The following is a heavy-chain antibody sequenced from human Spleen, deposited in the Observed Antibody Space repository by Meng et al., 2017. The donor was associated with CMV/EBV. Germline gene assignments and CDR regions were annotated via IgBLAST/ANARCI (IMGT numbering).Heavy chain of an antibody. V-gene: IGHV3-9*03. CDR3: AKERSSGRYGGYFDN. CDR2: ISWNSGSI. CDR1: GFTFDDYA. D-gene: IGHD6-19*01. Sequence: SLKISCAASGFTFDDYAMHWVRQVPGKGLEWVSGISWNSGSIGYADSVKGRFTISRDNAKNSLYLQMNSLRSEDMALYYCAKERSSGRYGGYFDNWGQGTLVTVSS. J-gene: IGHJ4*02.